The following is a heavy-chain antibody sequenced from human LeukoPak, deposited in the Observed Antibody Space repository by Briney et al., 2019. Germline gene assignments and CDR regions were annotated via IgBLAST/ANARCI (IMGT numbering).Heavy chain of an antibody. D-gene: IGHD6-19*01. CDR1: GGAFTGYY. V-gene: IGHV4-34*01. Sequence: KASETLSLTCAGSGGAFTGYYWSWIRQPAGKGLEWIGEINHSGATNYNPPLKSRVTISVDTSKNQFSLRLTSVSAADTGVYYCATPTRGGIAVTGTFGHWGQGTQVTVSS. CDR2: INHSGAT. J-gene: IGHJ4*02. CDR3: ATPTRGGIAVTGTFGH.